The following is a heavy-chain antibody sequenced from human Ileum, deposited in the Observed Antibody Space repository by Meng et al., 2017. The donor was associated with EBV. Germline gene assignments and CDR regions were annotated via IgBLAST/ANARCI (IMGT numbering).Heavy chain of an antibody. CDR1: GGSFSGYY. CDR2: INHSGST. CDR3: ARGNKVSDRGFDY. J-gene: IGHJ4*02. D-gene: IGHD3-10*01. Sequence: VQLKRWGAGLLRPPETLSLPWAVYGGSFSGYYWGWIRQPPGKGLEWIGEINHSGSTNYNPSLKSRVTISVDTSKNQFSLKLSSVTAADTAVYYCARGNKVSDRGFDYWGQGTLVTVSS. V-gene: IGHV4-34*01.